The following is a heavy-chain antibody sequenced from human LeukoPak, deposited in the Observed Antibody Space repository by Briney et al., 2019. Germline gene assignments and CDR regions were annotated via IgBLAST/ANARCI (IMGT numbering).Heavy chain of an antibody. CDR1: GGSISSYY. Sequence: SETLSLTCTVSGGSISSYYWTWIRQPPGKGLEWIGNFYYTGSTNYNPSLKSRVTMSVDTSKNQFSLKLSSVTAADTAVYYCARRALYSGYHDYWGQGTLVTVSS. CDR2: FYYTGST. D-gene: IGHD5-12*01. CDR3: ARRALYSGYHDY. J-gene: IGHJ4*02. V-gene: IGHV4-59*08.